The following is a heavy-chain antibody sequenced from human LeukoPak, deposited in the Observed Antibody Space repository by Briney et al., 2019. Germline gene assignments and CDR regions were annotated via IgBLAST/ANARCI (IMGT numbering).Heavy chain of an antibody. CDR3: ARHQYYYDSSRNYGWFDF. D-gene: IGHD3-22*01. CDR2: SHPINSDT. CDR1: GFNFTAYW. Sequence: RGESLKISCQGSGFNFTAYWSAWVRQLPGKGLEWMGISHPINSDTKYSPSFHGHVTSSADKSSSPAYLQWNSLKASDTAMYYCARHQYYYDSSRNYGWFDFWGQGTLVTVSS. J-gene: IGHJ5*01. V-gene: IGHV5-51*01.